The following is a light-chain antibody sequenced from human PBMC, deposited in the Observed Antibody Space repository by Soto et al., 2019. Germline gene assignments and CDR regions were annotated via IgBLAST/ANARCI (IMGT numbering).Light chain of an antibody. J-gene: IGLJ2*01. CDR3: SSYAGSNNLI. CDR1: SSDLGDYDY. CDR2: EVN. V-gene: IGLV2-8*01. Sequence: QSVLTQPPSASGSPGQSVTISCPGTSSDLGDYDYVSWYQQHTGKAPKLMIYEVNKRPSGVPDRFSGSKSGNMASLTVTGLQAEDEADYYCSSYAGSNNLIFGGGTKVTVL.